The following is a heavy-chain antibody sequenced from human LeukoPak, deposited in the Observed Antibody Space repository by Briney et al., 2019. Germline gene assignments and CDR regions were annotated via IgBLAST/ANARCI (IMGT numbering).Heavy chain of an antibody. V-gene: IGHV4-61*02. J-gene: IGHJ5*02. CDR3: ARGLWSGYLVDP. CDR2: IYTSGST. D-gene: IGHD3-3*01. Sequence: PSETLSLTCTVSGGSISSGSYYWSWIRQPAGKGLEWIGRIYTSGSTNYNPSLKSRVTISVDTSKNQFSLKLSSVTAADTAVYYCARGLWSGYLVDPWGQGTLVTVSS. CDR1: GGSISSGSYY.